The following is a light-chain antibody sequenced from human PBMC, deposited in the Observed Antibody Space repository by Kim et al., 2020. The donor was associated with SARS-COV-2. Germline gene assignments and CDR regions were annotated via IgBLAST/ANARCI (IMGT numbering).Light chain of an antibody. J-gene: IGKJ1*01. CDR3: QNYNDWPTWT. CDR2: HAS. Sequence: EVVMTQSPATLSVSPGETATLFCRASQSISSYLAWYQQKPGQAPRLLIYHASTRATGIPARFSGSGSGTELTLTISSLQSEDFAVYYCQNYNDWPTWTFGQGTKVDIK. V-gene: IGKV3-15*01. CDR1: QSISSY.